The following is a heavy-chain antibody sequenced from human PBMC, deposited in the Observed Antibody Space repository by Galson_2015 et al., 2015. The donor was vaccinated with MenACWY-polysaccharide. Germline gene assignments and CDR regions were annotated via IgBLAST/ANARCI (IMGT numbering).Heavy chain of an antibody. CDR1: GGSISSYY. V-gene: IGHV4-59*01. Sequence: ETLSLTCTVSGGSISSYYWNWIRQPPGKGLEWVGYINYSGSTNHSPSLKSRVTMSVDTSKNQFSLNLTSVTDADTAVYYCARAIAVAGQRRDFDLWGRGTLVTVSS. J-gene: IGHJ2*01. D-gene: IGHD6-19*01. CDR3: ARAIAVAGQRRDFDL. CDR2: INYSGST.